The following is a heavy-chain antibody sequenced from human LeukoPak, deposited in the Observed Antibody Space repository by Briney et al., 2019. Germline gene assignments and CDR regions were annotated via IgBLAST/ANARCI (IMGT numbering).Heavy chain of an antibody. V-gene: IGHV3-23*01. J-gene: IGHJ4*02. CDR3: AKVRAPSGWFNSDY. Sequence: PGESLRLSCAASGFTFRNYVMNWVRQAPGKGLEWVSGISGSGDSTYYADSVKGRFTISRDNSKNTLYLQMNSLRVEDTAAYYCAKVRAPSGWFNSDYWGQGTLVTVSS. D-gene: IGHD6-19*01. CDR2: ISGSGDST. CDR1: GFTFRNYV.